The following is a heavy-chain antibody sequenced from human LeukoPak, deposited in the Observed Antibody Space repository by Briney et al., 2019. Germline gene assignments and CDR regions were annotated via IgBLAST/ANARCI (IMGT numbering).Heavy chain of an antibody. CDR2: ISGSGGST. V-gene: IGHV3-23*01. D-gene: IGHD1-26*01. Sequence: PGGSLRLSCAASGFTFSTYAMSWVRQAPGKGLEWVSSISGSGGSTYYADSVKGRFTISRDNSKNTLYLQMNSLRVEDTAVYYCANGSLWLPTRTAWGQGTLVTVSS. J-gene: IGHJ5*02. CDR1: GFTFSTYA. CDR3: ANGSLWLPTRTA.